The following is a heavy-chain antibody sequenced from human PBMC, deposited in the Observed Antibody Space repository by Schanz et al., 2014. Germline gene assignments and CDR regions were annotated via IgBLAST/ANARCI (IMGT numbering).Heavy chain of an antibody. CDR2: ISGGGGTT. CDR1: GFNFSDYA. CDR3: ARKMKLGVYGGKGHDSLDI. J-gene: IGHJ3*02. V-gene: IGHV3-23*01. Sequence: EVQLLESGGGLVQPGGSLRLSCSASGFNFSDYAMCWVRQAPGKGLEWVSAISGGGGTTYYTDSVKGRFTISRDNSKNTLYLQMNSLRPEDTAVYYCARKMKLGVYGGKGHDSLDIWGQGTMVTVSS. D-gene: IGHD4-17*01.